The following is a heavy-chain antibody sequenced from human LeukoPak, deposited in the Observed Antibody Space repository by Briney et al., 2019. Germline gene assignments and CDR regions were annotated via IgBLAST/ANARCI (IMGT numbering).Heavy chain of an antibody. J-gene: IGHJ4*02. CDR3: ARDAPDYYDSRYFDY. D-gene: IGHD3-22*01. V-gene: IGHV3-23*01. CDR2: ISGSGGST. CDR1: GFTFSNYA. Sequence: PGGSLRLSCAASGFTFSNYAMSWVRQAPGKGLEWVSAISGSGGSTYYADSVKGRFAISRDNSKNTMYLQMNSLRAEDTAVYYCARDAPDYYDSRYFDYWGQGTLVTVSS.